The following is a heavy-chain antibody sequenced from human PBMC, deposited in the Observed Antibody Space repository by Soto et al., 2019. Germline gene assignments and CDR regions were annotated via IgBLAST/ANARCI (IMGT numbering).Heavy chain of an antibody. CDR2: ISPNTGST. Sequence: ASVKVSCKASGYSFNRYYIHWVRQAPGPGLEWLGWISPNTGSTTYAQKFRGRVTMTRDTSLSTAYMELSSLTSDDTGVYYCARASQMVINPYYYGMDIWGQGTTVTSP. CDR1: GYSFNRYY. D-gene: IGHD3-22*01. V-gene: IGHV1-2*02. CDR3: ARASQMVINPYYYGMDI. J-gene: IGHJ6*02.